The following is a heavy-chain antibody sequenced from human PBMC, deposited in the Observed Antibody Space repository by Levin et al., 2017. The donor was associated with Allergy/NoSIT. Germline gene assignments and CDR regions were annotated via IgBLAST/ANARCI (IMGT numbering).Heavy chain of an antibody. J-gene: IGHJ4*02. Sequence: GGSLRLSCSASGFTFSNYAIHWVRQAPGKGLDYVSAISGNAVTTFAADSVKGRFTISRDNSKNSLYLQMNSLTAEDTAVYYCVRRTYTERAFDAWGQGTLVTVSS. CDR1: GFTFSNYA. V-gene: IGHV3-64D*06. D-gene: IGHD1-1*01. CDR3: VRRTYTERAFDA. CDR2: ISGNAVTT.